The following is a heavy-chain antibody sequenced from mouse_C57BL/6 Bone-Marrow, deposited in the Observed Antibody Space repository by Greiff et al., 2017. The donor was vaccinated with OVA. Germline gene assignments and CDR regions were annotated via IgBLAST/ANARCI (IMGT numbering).Heavy chain of an antibody. Sequence: DVHLVESGGGLVKPGGSLKLSCAASGFTFSSYAMSWVRQTPEKRLEWVATISDGGSYTYYPDNVKGRFTISRDNAKNNLYLQMSHLKSEDTAMYYCARDNGNYVPRFAYWGQGTLVTVSA. CDR2: ISDGGSYT. D-gene: IGHD2-1*01. CDR3: ARDNGNYVPRFAY. J-gene: IGHJ3*01. V-gene: IGHV5-4*01. CDR1: GFTFSSYA.